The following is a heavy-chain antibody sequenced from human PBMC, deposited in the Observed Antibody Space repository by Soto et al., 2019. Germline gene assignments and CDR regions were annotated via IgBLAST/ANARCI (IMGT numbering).Heavy chain of an antibody. CDR3: ARGITLPTPLDY. D-gene: IGHD1-20*01. CDR1: GGTFSNHI. V-gene: IGHV1-69*02. J-gene: IGHJ4*02. Sequence: GASVKVSCKASGGTFSNHIITWVRQAPGQGPEWMGRIIPILGIANYAQKFQGRVTITADKSTSTAYMELSSLRSEDTAVYYCARGITLPTPLDYWGQGTLVTVSS. CDR2: IIPILGIA.